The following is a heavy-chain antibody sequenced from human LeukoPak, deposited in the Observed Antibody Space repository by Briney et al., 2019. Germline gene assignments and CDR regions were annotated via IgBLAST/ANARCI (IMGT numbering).Heavy chain of an antibody. CDR3: ARGRIVGSSLDY. V-gene: IGHV4-34*01. D-gene: IGHD1-26*01. CDR2: INHSGST. Sequence: SETLSLTCAVYGGSFSGYYWSWIRQPPGKGLEWIGEINHSGSTNYNPSLKSRVTISVDTSKNQFSLKLSSVTAADTAVYYCARGRIVGSSLDYSGQGTLVTVSS. CDR1: GGSFSGYY. J-gene: IGHJ4*02.